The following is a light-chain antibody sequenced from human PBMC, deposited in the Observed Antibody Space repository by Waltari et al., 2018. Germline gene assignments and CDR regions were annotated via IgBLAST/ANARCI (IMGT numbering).Light chain of an antibody. V-gene: IGKV3-20*01. Sequence: SIFTQSPAPLSLSPGERATPSRRASPSVSSYLAWYQQKPGQAPRLLIYGASSRATGIPDRFSGSGSGTEFTLTISSLEPEDFAVYYCQKYSSSPYSFGQGTKVEIK. CDR3: QKYSSSPYS. CDR2: GAS. CDR1: PSVSSY. J-gene: IGKJ2*03.